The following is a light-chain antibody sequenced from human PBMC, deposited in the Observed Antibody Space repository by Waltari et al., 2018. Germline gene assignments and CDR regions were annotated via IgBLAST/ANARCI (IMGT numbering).Light chain of an antibody. CDR3: QQYGSSPLT. J-gene: IGKJ4*01. CDR2: GAS. V-gene: IGKV3-20*01. CDR1: QCGSSSY. Sequence: IVLSKSPGTLSLSPRDRATLSCRASQCGSSSYLAWDQQNPGQALRLLIYGASSSATGIPDRFSGSGSGTDFTLTISRLEPEDFAVYYCQQYGSSPLTFGGGTKVEIK.